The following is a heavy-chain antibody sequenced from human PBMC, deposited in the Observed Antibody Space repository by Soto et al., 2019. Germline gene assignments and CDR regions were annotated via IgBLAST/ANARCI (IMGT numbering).Heavy chain of an antibody. CDR2: INHSGNT. D-gene: IGHD3-10*01. CDR3: ARGRSLRPTSLFLPQFGRSWFHL. V-gene: IGHV4-34*01. J-gene: IGHJ5*02. CDR1: GGSFSGYY. Sequence: SETLSLTCAVYGGSFSGYYWSWIRQPPGKELEWIGEINHSGNTNYNPSLKSRVTISVDTSKNQFSLNLSSVTAADTSVYYCARGRSLRPTSLFLPQFGRSWFHLWGKATLVTGSS.